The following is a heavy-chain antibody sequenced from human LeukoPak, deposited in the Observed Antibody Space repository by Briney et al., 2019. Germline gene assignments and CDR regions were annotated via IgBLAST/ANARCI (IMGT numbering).Heavy chain of an antibody. CDR3: AKEMATTGGAFDI. CDR1: GFTFSSYG. CDR2: IWYDGSNK. V-gene: IGHV3-33*06. Sequence: GGSLRLSCAASGFTFSSYGMHWVRQAPGKGLEWGAVIWYDGSNKYYADSVKGRFTISRDNSKNTLYLQMNSLRAEDTAVYYCAKEMATTGGAFDIWGQGTMVTVSS. J-gene: IGHJ3*02. D-gene: IGHD5-24*01.